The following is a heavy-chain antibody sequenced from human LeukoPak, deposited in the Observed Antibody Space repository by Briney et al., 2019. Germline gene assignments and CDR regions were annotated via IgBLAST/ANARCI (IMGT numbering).Heavy chain of an antibody. Sequence: SVKVSCKASGGTFSSYAISWVRQAPGQGLEWMGGIIPIFGTANYAQKFQGRVTITTDESTSTAYMELSSLRSEDTAVYYCTRDDCSGGSCFGYWGQGTLVTVSS. V-gene: IGHV1-69*05. CDR1: GGTFSSYA. CDR2: IIPIFGTA. CDR3: TRDDCSGGSCFGY. D-gene: IGHD2-15*01. J-gene: IGHJ4*02.